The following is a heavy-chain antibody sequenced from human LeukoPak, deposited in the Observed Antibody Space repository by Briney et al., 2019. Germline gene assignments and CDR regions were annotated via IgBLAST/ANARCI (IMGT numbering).Heavy chain of an antibody. D-gene: IGHD6-13*01. Sequence: SQTLSLTCTVSGGSISSGDYYWSWIRQHPGKGLEWIGYIYYSGTTYYNPSLKGRVTISVDTSKNQFSLKLSSVTAADTAVYYCARVAAAAIYYFDYWGQGTLVTVSS. J-gene: IGHJ4*02. V-gene: IGHV4-31*03. CDR3: ARVAAAAIYYFDY. CDR1: GGSISSGDYY. CDR2: IYYSGTT.